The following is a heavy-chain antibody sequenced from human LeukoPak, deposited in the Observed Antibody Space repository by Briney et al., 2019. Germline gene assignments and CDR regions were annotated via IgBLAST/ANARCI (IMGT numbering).Heavy chain of an antibody. CDR3: ARCPLAAAADYYYYMDV. CDR1: GGSFSGYY. D-gene: IGHD6-13*01. CDR2: TYRSGST. V-gene: IGHV4-34*01. J-gene: IGHJ6*03. Sequence: SETLSLACAVSGGSFSGYYWSWIRQSPGKGLEWIGETYRSGSTNYNPSLKSRVTISLDTSKNQFSLKLSSVTAADTAVYYCARCPLAAAADYYYYMDVWGKGTTVTISS.